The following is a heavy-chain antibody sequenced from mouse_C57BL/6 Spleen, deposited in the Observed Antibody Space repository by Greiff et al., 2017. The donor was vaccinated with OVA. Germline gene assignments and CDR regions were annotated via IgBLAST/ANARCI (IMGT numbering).Heavy chain of an antibody. CDR1: GFTFSNYW. J-gene: IGHJ3*01. V-gene: IGHV6-3*01. D-gene: IGHD1-1*01. CDR3: TGFYYYGSSYLAY. Sequence: DVMLVESGGGLVQPGGSMKLSCVASGFTFSNYWMNWVRQSPEKGLEWVAQIRLKSDNYATHYAESLKGRFTISRDDSKSSVYLQMNNLRAEDTGIYYCTGFYYYGSSYLAYWGQGTLVTVSA. CDR2: IRLKSDNYAT.